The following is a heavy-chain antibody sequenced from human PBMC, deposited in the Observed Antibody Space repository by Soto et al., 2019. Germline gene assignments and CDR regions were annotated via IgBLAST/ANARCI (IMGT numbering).Heavy chain of an antibody. CDR3: ARLRYDGISPSCDP. D-gene: IGHD3-3*01. CDR2: VYYSGIT. J-gene: IGHJ5*02. Sequence: PSETLSLTCTVSGAYIRGYYWTWIRQPPGRRLEWIGYVYYSGITKYNPSLQSRVTMSVDTSNNQFSLKLTSVTAADTSVYSCARLRYDGISPSCDPWGQGTLVTVSS. CDR1: GAYIRGYY. V-gene: IGHV4-59*08.